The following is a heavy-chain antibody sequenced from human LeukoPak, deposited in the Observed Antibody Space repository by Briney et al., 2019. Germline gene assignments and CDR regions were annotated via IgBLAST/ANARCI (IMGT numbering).Heavy chain of an antibody. J-gene: IGHJ4*02. Sequence: SVKVSCKASGGTYSSYDFSWVRQAPGQGLEWMGRIIPILGIANYAQKFQGRVTITADKSTSTAYMELSSLRSEDTAVYYCARGEIAVAGTTVDYWGQGTLVTVSS. D-gene: IGHD6-19*01. CDR2: IIPILGIA. CDR3: ARGEIAVAGTTVDY. V-gene: IGHV1-69*04. CDR1: GGTYSSYD.